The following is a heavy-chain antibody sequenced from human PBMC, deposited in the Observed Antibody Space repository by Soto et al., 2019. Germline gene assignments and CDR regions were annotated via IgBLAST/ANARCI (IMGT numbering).Heavy chain of an antibody. V-gene: IGHV3-30*18. Sequence: QVQLVESGGGVVQPGRSLRLSCAASGFTFSSYGMHWVRQAPGKGLEWVAVISYDGSNKYYADSVKGRFTISRDNSKNTRYLQMNSLRAEDTAVYYCAKAMLLWFGEFPTDYWGQGTLVTVSS. CDR2: ISYDGSNK. D-gene: IGHD3-10*01. CDR1: GFTFSSYG. J-gene: IGHJ4*02. CDR3: AKAMLLWFGEFPTDY.